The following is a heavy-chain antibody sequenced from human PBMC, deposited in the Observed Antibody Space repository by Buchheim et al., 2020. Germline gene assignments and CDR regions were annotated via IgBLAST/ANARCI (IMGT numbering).Heavy chain of an antibody. D-gene: IGHD3-3*01. Sequence: EVQLLESGGGLVQPGGSLRLSCAASGFTFSSYAMSWVRQAPGKGLEWVANIKEDGSEKYYVDSVKGRFTISKDNAKNSLYLQVNSLRAEDTAVYYCTRAYYDFWSGYYIDYWGQGTL. CDR1: GFTFSSYA. J-gene: IGHJ4*02. V-gene: IGHV3-7*01. CDR3: TRAYYDFWSGYYIDY. CDR2: IKEDGSEK.